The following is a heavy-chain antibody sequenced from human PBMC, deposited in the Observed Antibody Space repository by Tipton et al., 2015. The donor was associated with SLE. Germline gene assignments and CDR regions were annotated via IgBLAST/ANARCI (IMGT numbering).Heavy chain of an antibody. CDR2: IYTSGST. CDR1: GGSISSGSYY. V-gene: IGHV4-61*09. D-gene: IGHD6-6*01. Sequence: LRLSCTVSGGSISSGSYYWSWIRQPAGKGLEWIGYIYTSGSTNYNPSLKSRVTISVDTSKNQFSLKLSSVTAADTAVYYCARESSSSLYYGMDVWGQGTTVTVSS. J-gene: IGHJ6*02. CDR3: ARESSSSLYYGMDV.